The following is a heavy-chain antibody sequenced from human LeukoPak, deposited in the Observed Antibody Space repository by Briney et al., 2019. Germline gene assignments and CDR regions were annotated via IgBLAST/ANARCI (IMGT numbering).Heavy chain of an antibody. CDR1: GGSFSGYY. Sequence: MASETLSLTCAVYGGSFSGYYWSWIRQHPGKGLEWIGYIYYSGSTYYNPSLKSRVTISVDTSKNQFSLKLSSVTAADTAVYYCARCSSAANWFDPWGQGTLVTVSS. CDR3: ARCSSAANWFDP. J-gene: IGHJ5*02. V-gene: IGHV4-31*11. CDR2: IYYSGST. D-gene: IGHD2-15*01.